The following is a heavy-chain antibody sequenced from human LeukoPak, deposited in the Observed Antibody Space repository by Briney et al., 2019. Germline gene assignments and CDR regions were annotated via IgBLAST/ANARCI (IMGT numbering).Heavy chain of an antibody. CDR3: AREVYYGSRSYIPYGY. CDR2: INPNSGGT. Sequence: ASVKVSCQASGYTFTGYYMHWVRQAPGQGLEWMGWINPNSGGTNYAQKFQGWVTMTRDTSISTAYMELSRLRSDDTAVYYCAREVYYGSRSYIPYGYWGQGTLVTVSS. D-gene: IGHD3-10*01. V-gene: IGHV1-2*04. CDR1: GYTFTGYY. J-gene: IGHJ4*02.